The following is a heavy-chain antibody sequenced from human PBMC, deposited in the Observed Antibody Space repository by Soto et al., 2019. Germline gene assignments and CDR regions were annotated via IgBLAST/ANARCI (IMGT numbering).Heavy chain of an antibody. CDR2: INHRGST. J-gene: IGHJ4*02. V-gene: IGHV4-34*01. CDR1: GGSFSGYY. Sequence: PSETLSLTCAVYGGSFSGYYWSWIRQPPGKGLEWIGEINHRGSTNYNPSLKSRVTISVDTSKNQFSLKLSSVTAADTAVYYWARGLIAVAAGQFMYYFDYWGQETLVTVSS. D-gene: IGHD6-19*01. CDR3: ARGLIAVAAGQFMYYFDY.